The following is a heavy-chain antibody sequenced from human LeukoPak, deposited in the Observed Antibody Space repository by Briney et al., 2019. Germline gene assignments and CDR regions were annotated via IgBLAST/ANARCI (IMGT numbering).Heavy chain of an antibody. CDR1: GGSISSYY. D-gene: IGHD3-22*01. CDR2: IYYSGST. CDR3: ARVQGYDSSGYYYYFDY. Sequence: SETLFLTCTVSGGSISSYYWSWIRQPPGKGLERIGYIYYSGSTNYNPSLKSRVTISVDTSKNQFSLKLSSVTAADTAVYYCARVQGYDSSGYYYYFDYWGQGTLVTVSS. J-gene: IGHJ4*02. V-gene: IGHV4-59*01.